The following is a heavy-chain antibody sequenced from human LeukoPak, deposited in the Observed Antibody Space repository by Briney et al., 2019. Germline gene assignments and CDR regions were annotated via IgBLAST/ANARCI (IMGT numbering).Heavy chain of an antibody. Sequence: GGSLGLSCAASGFTFSSYGMHWVRQAPGKGLEWVAVIWYDGSNKYYADSVKGRFTISRDNSKNALYLQMNSLRAEDTAAYYCARDLTYYDILTGYYFDYWGQGTLVTVSS. J-gene: IGHJ4*02. V-gene: IGHV3-33*01. D-gene: IGHD3-9*01. CDR3: ARDLTYYDILTGYYFDY. CDR2: IWYDGSNK. CDR1: GFTFSSYG.